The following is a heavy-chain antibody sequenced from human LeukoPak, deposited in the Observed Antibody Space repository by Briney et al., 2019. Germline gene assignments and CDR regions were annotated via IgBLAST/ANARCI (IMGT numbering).Heavy chain of an antibody. CDR2: IIPIFGIT. CDR3: ARGRGRLELPPSVFDAFDM. V-gene: IGHV1-69*04. D-gene: IGHD1-7*01. CDR1: GGTFSSYA. Sequence: GASVKVSCKASGGTFSSYAISWVRQAPGQGLEWMGRIIPIFGITNYAQKSQGRVTITADKSTSTAYMELSSLRSEDTAVYYCARGRGRLELPPSVFDAFDMWGQGTMVTVSS. J-gene: IGHJ3*02.